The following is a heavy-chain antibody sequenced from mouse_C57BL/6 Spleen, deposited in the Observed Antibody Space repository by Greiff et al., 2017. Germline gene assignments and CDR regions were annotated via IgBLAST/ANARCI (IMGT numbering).Heavy chain of an antibody. V-gene: IGHV1-69*01. J-gene: IGHJ4*01. Sequence: QVQLQQPGAELVMPGASVKLSCKASGYTFTSYWMHWVKQRPGQGLEWIGEIDPSDSYTNYNQKFKGKSTLTVDKSSSTAYMQLSSLTSEDSAVYYCAARYGYPYYYAMDYWGQGTSVTVSS. CDR3: AARYGYPYYYAMDY. D-gene: IGHD2-2*01. CDR1: GYTFTSYW. CDR2: IDPSDSYT.